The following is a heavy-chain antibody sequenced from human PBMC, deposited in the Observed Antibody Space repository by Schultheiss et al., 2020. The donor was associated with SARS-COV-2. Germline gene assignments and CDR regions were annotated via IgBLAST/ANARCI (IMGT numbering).Heavy chain of an antibody. CDR1: GYTFTGYY. CDR2: INPNSGGT. J-gene: IGHJ6*03. D-gene: IGHD6-25*01. V-gene: IGHV1-2*06. Sequence: ASVKVSCKASGYTFTGYYMHWVRQAPGQGLEWMGRINPNSGGTNYAQKFQGRVTMTRDTSISTAYMELSRLRSDDTAVYYCARERIPQRRPDYYYYMDVWGKGTTGTVSS. CDR3: ARERIPQRRPDYYYYMDV.